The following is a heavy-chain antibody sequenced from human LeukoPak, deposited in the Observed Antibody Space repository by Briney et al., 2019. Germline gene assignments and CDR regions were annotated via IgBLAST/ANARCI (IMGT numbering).Heavy chain of an antibody. CDR1: GGTVSSYA. CDR2: IIAIFGTA. CDR3: ARSGRTVEMAYYFDY. D-gene: IGHD5-24*01. J-gene: IGHJ4*02. V-gene: IGHV1-69*13. Sequence: SVKVSCKAAGGTVSSYAIRWVRQVPGQGLEWMGGIIAIFGTANYAQKFQGRVTLPADESTSTAYMELSSLRSEDTAVYYCARSGRTVEMAYYFDYWGQGTLVTVSS.